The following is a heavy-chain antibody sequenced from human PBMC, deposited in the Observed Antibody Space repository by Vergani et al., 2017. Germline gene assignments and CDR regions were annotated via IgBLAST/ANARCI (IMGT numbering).Heavy chain of an antibody. CDR2: INPSGGST. CDR1: GYTFTSYY. J-gene: IGHJ5*02. D-gene: IGHD6-13*01. Sequence: QVQLVQSGAEVKKPGSSVKVSCKASGYTFTSYYMHWVRQAPGQGLEWMGIINPSGGSTSYAQKFQGRVTMTRDKSTSTAYMELSSLRSEDTAVYYCARGGWAAGTFYPFDPWGQGTLVTVSS. V-gene: IGHV1-46*01. CDR3: ARGGWAAGTFYPFDP.